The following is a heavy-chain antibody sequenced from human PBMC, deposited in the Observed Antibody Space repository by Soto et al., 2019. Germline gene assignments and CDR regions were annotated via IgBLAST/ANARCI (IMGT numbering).Heavy chain of an antibody. CDR2: IYYSGST. CDR1: GGSISSGGYY. V-gene: IGHV4-31*03. D-gene: IGHD3-22*01. CDR3: ARVIRYYYDSSGPDYFDY. Sequence: SETLSLTCTVSGGSISSGGYYWSWIRQHPGKGLEWIGYIYYSGSTYYNPSLKSRVTISVDTSKNQFSLKLSSVTAADTAVYYCARVIRYYYDSSGPDYFDYWGQGTLVTVS. J-gene: IGHJ4*02.